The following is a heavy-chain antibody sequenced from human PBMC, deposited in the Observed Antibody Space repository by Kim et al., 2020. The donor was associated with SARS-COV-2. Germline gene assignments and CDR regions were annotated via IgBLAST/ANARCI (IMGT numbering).Heavy chain of an antibody. CDR1: GYSFTAYA. CDR3: ARGGGPLKFLEWLLGYFVL. Sequence: ASVKVSCKTSGYSFTAYAIHWVRRAPGQRLEWMGWINAGTGNTEYSQKLQGRVTSTRDTSASTAYMELSSLRTEDTAVYYCARGGGPLKFLEWLLGYFVLWGPGTLVTVSS. CDR2: INAGTGNT. V-gene: IGHV1-3*01. J-gene: IGHJ4*02. D-gene: IGHD3-3*01.